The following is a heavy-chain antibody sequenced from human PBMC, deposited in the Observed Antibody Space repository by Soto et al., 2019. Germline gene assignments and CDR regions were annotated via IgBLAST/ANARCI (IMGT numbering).Heavy chain of an antibody. Sequence: PSETLSLTCTVSGGSISSGGYYWSWIRQHPGTGLEWIGHISYSGSTYYNTSLKSRVTISVDTSKNQIVLTMTNMYPVDTAIYYCAHRRGFGELLFDPWGQGTLVTVSS. D-gene: IGHD3-10*01. CDR2: ISYSGST. V-gene: IGHV4-30-4*02. J-gene: IGHJ5*02. CDR1: GGSISSGGYY. CDR3: AHRRGFGELLFDP.